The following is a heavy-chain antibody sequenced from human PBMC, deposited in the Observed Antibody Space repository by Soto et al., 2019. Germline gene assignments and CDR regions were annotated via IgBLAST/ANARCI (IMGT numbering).Heavy chain of an antibody. CDR1: LCDIDRNY. D-gene: IGHD3-3*01. CDR2: IYYSGST. V-gene: IGHV4-59*03. CDR3: ATRLKVFGLLLPPFQP. Sequence: LALPGTRTLCDIDRNYRGSIRHPPAKVLEWIGYIYYSGSTNYNPSLKSRVTISVDTSKNQFSLRLSSVTAADTAIYYWATRLKVFGLLLPPFQPWGQG. J-gene: IGHJ5*02.